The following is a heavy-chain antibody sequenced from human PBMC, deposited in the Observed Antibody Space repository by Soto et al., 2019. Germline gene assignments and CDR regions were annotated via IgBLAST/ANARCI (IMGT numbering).Heavy chain of an antibody. Sequence: GASVKVSCKASGGTFSSYAISWVRQAPGQGLEWMGGIIPIFGTANYAQKFQGRVTITSDEPTSTAYMELSSLRSEDTAVYYCARADIVVVPAARGYYGMDVWGQGTTVTVSS. CDR2: IIPIFGTA. V-gene: IGHV1-69*13. J-gene: IGHJ6*02. D-gene: IGHD2-2*01. CDR3: ARADIVVVPAARGYYGMDV. CDR1: GGTFSSYA.